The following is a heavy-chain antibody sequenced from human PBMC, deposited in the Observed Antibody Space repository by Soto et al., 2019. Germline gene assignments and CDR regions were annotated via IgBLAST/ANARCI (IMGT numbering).Heavy chain of an antibody. Sequence: GASVKVSCKASGYTFTSYGISWVRQAPGQGLEWMGCFSPYNGKTIYAQKFQGRVTMTEDTSTDTAYMELSSLRSEDAAVYYCATALARAYCGGDCFSPHDYWGQGTLVTVSS. J-gene: IGHJ4*02. CDR1: GYTFTSYG. CDR2: FSPYNGKT. D-gene: IGHD2-21*02. CDR3: ATALARAYCGGDCFSPHDY. V-gene: IGHV1-18*01.